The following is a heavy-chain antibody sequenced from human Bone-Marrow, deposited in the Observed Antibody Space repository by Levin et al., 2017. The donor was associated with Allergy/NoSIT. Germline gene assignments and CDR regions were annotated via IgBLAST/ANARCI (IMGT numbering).Heavy chain of an antibody. J-gene: IGHJ4*02. Sequence: SETLSLTCTVSGGSISTPGHHWNWFRQPLGKGLEWIGYISYTGTTYYSPSPSLRSRLTISFDTSKNQFSLKLTSMTAADTAVYFCARDYDYSLDYWGQGSLVTVSS. CDR1: GGSISTPGHH. CDR3: ARDYDYSLDY. CDR2: ISYTGTT. V-gene: IGHV4-30-4*01. D-gene: IGHD4-11*01.